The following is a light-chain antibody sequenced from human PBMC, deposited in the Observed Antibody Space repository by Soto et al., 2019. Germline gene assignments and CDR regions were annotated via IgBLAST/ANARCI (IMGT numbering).Light chain of an antibody. V-gene: IGLV1-51*01. CDR1: NSNIGANS. CDR3: GTWHTTLSVEWV. J-gene: IGLJ3*02. CDR2: DDD. Sequence: QSFLTQPPSVSAAPGQKVTISCSGSNSNIGANSVSWYQHLPGTAPKLVIYDDDKRPSGIPDRFSGSKSGTSATLDITGLQIGDEADYYCGTWHTTLSVEWVFGGGTKLTVL.